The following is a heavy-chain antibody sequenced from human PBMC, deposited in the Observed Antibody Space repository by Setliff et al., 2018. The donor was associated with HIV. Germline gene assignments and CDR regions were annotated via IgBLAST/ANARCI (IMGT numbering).Heavy chain of an antibody. CDR1: GYTFTGYY. CDR3: ARGWATGANSSPLDV. Sequence: ASVKVSCKASGYTFTGYYIHWVRQAPGQGLEWMGRINPNSGGTNYAQRFQGRVTMTRDTSISTAYMEMTSLRSDDTAVYYCARGWATGANSSPLDVWGEGTTVTVSS. CDR2: INPNSGGT. V-gene: IGHV1-2*06. D-gene: IGHD6-6*01. J-gene: IGHJ6*04.